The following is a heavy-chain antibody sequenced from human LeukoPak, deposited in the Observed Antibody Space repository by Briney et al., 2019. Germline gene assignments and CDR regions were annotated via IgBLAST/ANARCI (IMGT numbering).Heavy chain of an antibody. D-gene: IGHD3-10*01. CDR3: AKGESIFEY. J-gene: IGHJ4*02. V-gene: IGHV3-23*01. CDR1: GFSFSSYA. CDR2: ITDSGTST. Sequence: GGSLRLSCADSGFSFSSYAMSWVRQAPGKGLEWVSAITDSGTSTYYADSVKGRFTISRENSKNTLYLQMNSLRAEDTAVYYCAKGESIFEYWGQGTLVTVSS.